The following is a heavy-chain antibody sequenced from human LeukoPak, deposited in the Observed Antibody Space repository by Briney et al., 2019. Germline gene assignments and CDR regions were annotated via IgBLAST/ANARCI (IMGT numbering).Heavy chain of an antibody. J-gene: IGHJ4*02. CDR2: IRSKAYGGTT. CDR1: GFTFGDYA. V-gene: IGHV3-49*04. CDR3: TRRGSSGYYYPY. D-gene: IGHD3-22*01. Sequence: GGSLRLSCTASGFTFGDYAMSWVRQAPGKGLEWVGFIRSKAYGGTTEYAASVKGRFTISRDDSKSIAYLQMNSLKTEDTAVYYCTRRGSSGYYYPYWGQGTLVTISS.